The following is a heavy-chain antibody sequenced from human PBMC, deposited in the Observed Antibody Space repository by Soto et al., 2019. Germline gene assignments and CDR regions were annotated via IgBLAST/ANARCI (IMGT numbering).Heavy chain of an antibody. V-gene: IGHV1-2*02. J-gene: IGHJ6*02. Sequence: ASVKVSCKASGYTFTGYYMHWVRQAPGQGLEWMGWINPNSGGTNYAQKFQGRVTMTRDTSISTAYMELSRLRSDDTAVYYCARVGSSSWYRAHYYYYYYGMDVWGQGTTVTVS. CDR2: INPNSGGT. CDR3: ARVGSSSWYRAHYYYYYYGMDV. CDR1: GYTFTGYY. D-gene: IGHD6-13*01.